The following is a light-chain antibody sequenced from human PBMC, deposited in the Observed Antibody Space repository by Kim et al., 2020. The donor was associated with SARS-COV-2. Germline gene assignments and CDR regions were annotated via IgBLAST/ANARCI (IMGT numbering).Light chain of an antibody. J-gene: IGLJ3*02. CDR2: GKN. CDR1: SLRSYY. CDR3: NSRDSSGNHLGV. V-gene: IGLV3-19*01. Sequence: SSELTQDPAVSVALGQTVRITCQGDSLRSYYASWYQQKPGQAPVLVIYGKNNRPSGIPDRFSGSSPGNTASLTITGAQAEDEADYYCNSRDSSGNHLGVF.